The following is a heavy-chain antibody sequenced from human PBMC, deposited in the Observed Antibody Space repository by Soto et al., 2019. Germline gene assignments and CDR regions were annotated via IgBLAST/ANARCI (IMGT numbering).Heavy chain of an antibody. Sequence: QVQLVQSGAEVKKPGASVEVSCKASGYTFTSYDINWVRQATGQGLEWMGWMNPNSGNTGYAQKFRGRVTMTRNTSISTAYMELSSLRSEDTVVYYCARVRYSSSHNWFDPWGQGTLVTVSS. J-gene: IGHJ5*02. CDR2: MNPNSGNT. CDR3: ARVRYSSSHNWFDP. V-gene: IGHV1-8*01. D-gene: IGHD6-6*01. CDR1: GYTFTSYD.